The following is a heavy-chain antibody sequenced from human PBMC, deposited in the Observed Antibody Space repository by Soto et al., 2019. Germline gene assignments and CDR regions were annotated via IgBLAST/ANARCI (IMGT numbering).Heavy chain of an antibody. CDR2: ISSSSSYI. D-gene: IGHD6-19*01. CDR3: ARAIQSSFGTAEYFQH. Sequence: GGSLRLSCAASGFTFSSYSMNWVRQAPGKGLEWVSSISSSSSYIYYADSVKGRFTISRDNAKNSLYLQMNSLRAEDTAVYYCARAIQSSFGTAEYFQHWGQGTLVTVSS. J-gene: IGHJ1*01. CDR1: GFTFSSYS. V-gene: IGHV3-21*01.